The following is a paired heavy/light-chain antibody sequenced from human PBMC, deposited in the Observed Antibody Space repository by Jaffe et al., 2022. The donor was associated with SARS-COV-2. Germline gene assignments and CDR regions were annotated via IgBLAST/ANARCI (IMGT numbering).Heavy chain of an antibody. CDR3: ARERVEFGVVFDY. Sequence: QVQLVQSGAEVKEPGASVKVSCKASGNTFTNYHVHWVRQAPGQGLEWMGIFTPSTNLASYAYKFRGRITMTRDTSTSTVYMDLSSLNSEDTAIYYCARERVEFGVVFDYWGQGTLVTVSS. CDR1: GNTFTNYH. V-gene: IGHV1-46*01. D-gene: IGHD3-3*01. CDR2: FTPSTNLA. J-gene: IGHJ4*02.
Light chain of an antibody. Sequence: QTVVTQEPSFSVSPGGTVTLTCGLTSDSVSFTHYPSWYQRTPGQAPRTLIYTTHTRSSGVPDRFSGSILGAKAALTITGAQAEDESDYYCVLYLGGGIWMFGGGTKLTVL. CDR2: TTH. V-gene: IGLV8-61*01. CDR3: VLYLGGGIWM. J-gene: IGLJ3*02. CDR1: SDSVSFTHY.